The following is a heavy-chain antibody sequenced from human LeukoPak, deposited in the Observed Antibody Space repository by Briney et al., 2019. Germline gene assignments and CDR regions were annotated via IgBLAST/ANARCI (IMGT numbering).Heavy chain of an antibody. J-gene: IGHJ6*03. Sequence: GGSLRLSCAASGFTFSSYWMHWVRQAPGKGLVWVSRINSDGSSTSYADSVKGRFTISRDNAKNSLYLQMNSLRAEDTALYYCARVITMVRGVNYYYYYYMDVWGKGTTVTVSS. CDR1: GFTFSSYW. V-gene: IGHV3-74*01. CDR3: ARVITMVRGVNYYYYYYMDV. D-gene: IGHD3-10*01. CDR2: INSDGSST.